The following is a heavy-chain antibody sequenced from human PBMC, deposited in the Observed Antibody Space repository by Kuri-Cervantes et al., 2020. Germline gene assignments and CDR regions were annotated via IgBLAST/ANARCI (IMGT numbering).Heavy chain of an antibody. CDR2: ISSSGSTI. CDR3: ARDQIYYYGMDV. Sequence: GESLKISCAASGFTFSDYYMSWIRQAPGKGLEWVSYISSSGSTIYYADSVKGRFTISRDNAKNSLYLQMNSLRAEDTAVYYCARDQIYYYGMDVWGQGTTVTVSS. V-gene: IGHV3-11*01. J-gene: IGHJ6*02. CDR1: GFTFSDYY.